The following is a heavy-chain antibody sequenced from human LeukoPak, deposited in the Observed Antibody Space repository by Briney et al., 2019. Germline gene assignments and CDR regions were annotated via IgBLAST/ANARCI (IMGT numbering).Heavy chain of an antibody. CDR3: AKVKDIVVVPAAILRDYGMDV. Sequence: GGSLRLSCAASGFTFSSYSMNWVRQAPGKGLEWVSSISSSSSYIYYADSVKGRFTISRDNAKNSLYLQMNSLRAEDTAVYYCAKVKDIVVVPAAILRDYGMDVWGQGTTVTVSS. CDR1: GFTFSSYS. V-gene: IGHV3-21*01. CDR2: ISSSSSYI. J-gene: IGHJ6*02. D-gene: IGHD2-2*02.